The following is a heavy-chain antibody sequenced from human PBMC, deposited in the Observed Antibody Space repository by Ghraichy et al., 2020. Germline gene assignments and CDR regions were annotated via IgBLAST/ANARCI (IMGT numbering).Heavy chain of an antibody. CDR2: IYYSGST. CDR3: AREERRLELGAYYYYYMDV. CDR1: GGSISSYY. D-gene: IGHD1-7*01. Sequence: SETLSLTCTVSGGSISSYYWSWIRQPPGKGLEWIGYIYYSGSTNYNPSLKSRVTISVDTSKNQFSLKLSSVTAADTAVYYCAREERRLELGAYYYYYMDVWGKGTTVTVSS. J-gene: IGHJ6*03. V-gene: IGHV4-59*01.